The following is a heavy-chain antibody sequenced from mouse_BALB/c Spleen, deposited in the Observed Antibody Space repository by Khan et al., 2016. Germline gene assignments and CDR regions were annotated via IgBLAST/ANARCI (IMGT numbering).Heavy chain of an antibody. CDR2: IYPGNVNT. Sequence: QVQLQQSGPELVKPGASVRISCKASGYTFPTFYIHWLKQRPGQGLEGIGWIYPGNVNTKYNEKFKDKATLTADKSSSTAYMQLSSLTSEDSAVYFCARGYYEWYFDVWGAGTPVTVSS. V-gene: IGHV1S56*01. D-gene: IGHD1-1*01. CDR3: ARGYYEWYFDV. J-gene: IGHJ1*01. CDR1: GYTFPTFY.